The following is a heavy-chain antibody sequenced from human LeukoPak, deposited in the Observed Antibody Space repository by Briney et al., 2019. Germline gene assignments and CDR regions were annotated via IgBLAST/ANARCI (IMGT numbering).Heavy chain of an antibody. CDR3: ARSRAFNSGAFDP. CDR2: IYNGVNT. V-gene: IGHV4-61*01. Sequence: SETLSLTCTVSGASVSGASYWSWIRQPPGKGVEWIAHIYNGVNTNYNPSLKSRVTISVDTSKNQFSLRLNSVTAADTAVYYCARSRAFNSGAFDPWGQGSLVTVSS. CDR1: GASVSGASY. J-gene: IGHJ5*02. D-gene: IGHD1-26*01.